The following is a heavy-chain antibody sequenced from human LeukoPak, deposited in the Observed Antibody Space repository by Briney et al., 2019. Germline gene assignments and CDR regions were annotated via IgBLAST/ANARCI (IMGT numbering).Heavy chain of an antibody. J-gene: IGHJ6*02. Sequence: SETLSLTCTVSGGSISSGGYYWSWIRQPPGKGLEWIGYINHSGSTYYNPSLKSRVTISVDRSKNQFSLKLSSVTAADTAVYYCARLKEAYYYYYGMDVWGQGTTVTVSS. CDR2: INHSGST. CDR1: GGSISSGGYY. CDR3: ARLKEAYYYYYGMDV. V-gene: IGHV4-30-2*01.